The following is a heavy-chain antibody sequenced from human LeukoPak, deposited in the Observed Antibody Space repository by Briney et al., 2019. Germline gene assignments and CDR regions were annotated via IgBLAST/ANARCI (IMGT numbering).Heavy chain of an antibody. D-gene: IGHD2-15*01. Sequence: GGSLRLSCAASGFTVGSNYMSWVRQAPGKGLEWVSVIYSGGSTYYADSVKGRFTISRDNSKNTLYLQMNSLRAEDTAVYYCARDGSLLYYYYGMDVWGQGTTVTVSS. CDR2: IYSGGST. CDR3: ARDGSLLYYYYGMDV. J-gene: IGHJ6*02. V-gene: IGHV3-66*01. CDR1: GFTVGSNY.